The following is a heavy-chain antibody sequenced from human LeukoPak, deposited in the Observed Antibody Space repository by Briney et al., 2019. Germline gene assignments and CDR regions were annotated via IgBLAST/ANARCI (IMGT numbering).Heavy chain of an antibody. CDR1: GGSISSFF. J-gene: IGHJ5*02. CDR2: THESGST. CDR3: ARSRGGYGDYGSWFDP. V-gene: IGHV4-59*01. Sequence: SETLSLTCTVSGGSISSFFWNWVRQPPGKGLEWIGFTHESGSTNYNPSLKSRVTMSLDSSKNQFSLRLSSVTTADTAFYYCARSRGGYGDYGSWFDPWGQGTLVNVSP. D-gene: IGHD4-17*01.